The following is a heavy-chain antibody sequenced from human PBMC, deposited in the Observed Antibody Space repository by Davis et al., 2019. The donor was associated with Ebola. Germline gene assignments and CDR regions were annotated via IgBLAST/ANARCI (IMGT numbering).Heavy chain of an antibody. J-gene: IGHJ5*02. Sequence: SETLSLTCAVYGGSFSGYYWSWIRQPPGKGLEWIEEINHSGSTNYNPSLKSRVTISVDTSKNQFSLKLSSVTAADTAVYYCARAVGATTVWFDPWGQGTLVTVSS. D-gene: IGHD1-26*01. CDR3: ARAVGATTVWFDP. CDR1: GGSFSGYY. V-gene: IGHV4-34*01. CDR2: INHSGST.